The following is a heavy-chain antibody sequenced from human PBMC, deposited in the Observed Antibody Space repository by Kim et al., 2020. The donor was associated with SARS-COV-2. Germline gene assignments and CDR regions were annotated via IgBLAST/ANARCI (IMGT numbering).Heavy chain of an antibody. J-gene: IGHJ4*02. V-gene: IGHV6-1*01. Sequence: AVSVKSRITINPATSKNQFSLQLNAVTPEDTAVYYCARVSSSGWYIIIDYWGQGTLVTVSS. D-gene: IGHD6-19*01. CDR3: ARVSSSGWYIIIDY.